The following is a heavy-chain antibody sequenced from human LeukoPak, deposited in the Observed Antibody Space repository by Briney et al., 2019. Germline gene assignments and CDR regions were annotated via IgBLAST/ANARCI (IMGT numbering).Heavy chain of an antibody. V-gene: IGHV3-74*01. Sequence: GGSLRLSCAASGFTFTNYWMHWVRQVPGKGLVWVSRIDNGGSDTSHADSVKGRFTISRDNSKNTLYLQMNSLRAEDTAVYYCASSRPPVGIVVVPAAILGAFDIWGQGTMVTVSS. J-gene: IGHJ3*02. D-gene: IGHD2-2*02. CDR3: ASSRPPVGIVVVPAAILGAFDI. CDR2: IDNGGSDT. CDR1: GFTFTNYW.